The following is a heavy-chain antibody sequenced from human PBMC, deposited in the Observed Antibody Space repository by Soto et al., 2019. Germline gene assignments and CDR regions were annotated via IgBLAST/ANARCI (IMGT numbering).Heavy chain of an antibody. J-gene: IGHJ4*02. D-gene: IGHD5-12*01. Sequence: QLQLQESGSGLVKPSQTLSLTCAVSGGSISSGGYSWSWIRQPPGKGLEWIGYIYHSGSTYYNPSLKSRVSISVDRSKCQLSLKLSSVTAADTAVYYCAAGGGLPRYYWGQGTLVTVSS. CDR2: IYHSGST. CDR3: AAGGGLPRYY. V-gene: IGHV4-30-2*01. CDR1: GGSISSGGYS.